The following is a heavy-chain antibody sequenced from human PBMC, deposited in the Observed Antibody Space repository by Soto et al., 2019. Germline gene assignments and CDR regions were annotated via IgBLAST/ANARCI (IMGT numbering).Heavy chain of an antibody. CDR3: ATDSIKGRGSQAAAGQQYHHYYYGMDV. Sequence: QVRLVQSGAEVKKPESSVKVSCKASGGSFRNYAISWVRQAPGQGLEWMGGIIPILGAMNSAQKFQGRVTMTADESSTTAYMELNRLRSDDTAVYYCATDSIKGRGSQAAAGQQYHHYYYGMDVWGPGTTVIVSS. CDR1: GGSFRNYA. D-gene: IGHD6-13*01. V-gene: IGHV1-69*01. J-gene: IGHJ6*02. CDR2: IIPILGAM.